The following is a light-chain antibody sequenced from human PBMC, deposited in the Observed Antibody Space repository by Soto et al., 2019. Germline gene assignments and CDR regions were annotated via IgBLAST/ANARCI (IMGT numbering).Light chain of an antibody. CDR2: EVS. Sequence: QSALTQPASVSGSPGQSIAISCTGSSSDVGIYNYVSWYQQHPGKVPKLIIYEVSNRPSGVSNRFSGSKSGNTASLTISGLQAEDEADYYCSSYTTSSTRVFGTGTKVTDL. CDR3: SSYTTSSTRV. J-gene: IGLJ1*01. V-gene: IGLV2-14*01. CDR1: SSDVGIYNY.